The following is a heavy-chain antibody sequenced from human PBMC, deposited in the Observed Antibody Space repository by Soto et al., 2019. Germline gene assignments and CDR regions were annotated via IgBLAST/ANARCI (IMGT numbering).Heavy chain of an antibody. V-gene: IGHV1-8*01. CDR2: MNPNSGNT. J-gene: IGHJ4*02. D-gene: IGHD2-15*01. CDR1: GYTFTSYD. CDR3: ARGLYCSGGSCRPDDY. Sequence: ASVKVSCKASGYTFTSYDINWLRQSTGQGLEWMGWMNPNSGNTGYAQKFQGRVTMTRNTSISTAYMELSSLRSEDTAVYYCARGLYCSGGSCRPDDYWGQGTLVTVSS.